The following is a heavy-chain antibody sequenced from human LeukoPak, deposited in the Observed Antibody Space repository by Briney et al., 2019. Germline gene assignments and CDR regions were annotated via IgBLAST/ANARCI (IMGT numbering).Heavy chain of an antibody. Sequence: GGSLRLSCAASGFTFSSYAMHWVRQAPGKGLEWVAVISYDGSNKYYADSVKGRFTISRDNSKNTLYLQMNSLRAEDTAVYYCARGPLTSGYYYMRGTPYYFDYWGQGTLVTVSS. V-gene: IGHV3-30-3*01. CDR1: GFTFSSYA. D-gene: IGHD3-22*01. CDR3: ARGPLTSGYYYMRGTPYYFDY. J-gene: IGHJ4*02. CDR2: ISYDGSNK.